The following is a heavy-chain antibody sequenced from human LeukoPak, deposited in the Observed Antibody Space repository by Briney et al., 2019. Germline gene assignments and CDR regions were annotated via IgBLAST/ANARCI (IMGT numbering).Heavy chain of an antibody. V-gene: IGHV5-51*01. CDR3: ARHVTTVATSWFDP. CDR1: GYSFTNYW. Sequence: RGESLQISCKGSGYSFTNYWIGWVRQLPGKGLEWMGFIYPGESNIRYSPSFQGQVTISADRSITTAYLQWSSLKASDTAMYYCARHVTTVATSWFDPWGQGTLVTVSS. CDR2: IYPGESNI. D-gene: IGHD5-12*01. J-gene: IGHJ5*02.